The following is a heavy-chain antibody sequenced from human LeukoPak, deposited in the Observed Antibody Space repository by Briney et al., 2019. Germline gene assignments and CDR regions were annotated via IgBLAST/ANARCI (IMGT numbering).Heavy chain of an antibody. CDR1: GFTFSSYT. CDR3: ASPGRLGELSDPYYYYYYGMDV. Sequence: GGSLRLSCVASGFTFSSYTMNWVRQAPGKGLEWVSGISGSGGGTHYADSVKGRFTVSRDNSKNTLYLQMSNLRTEDTAVYYCASPGRLGELSDPYYYYYYGMDVWGQGTTVTVSS. D-gene: IGHD3-16*02. CDR2: ISGSGGGT. J-gene: IGHJ6*02. V-gene: IGHV3-23*01.